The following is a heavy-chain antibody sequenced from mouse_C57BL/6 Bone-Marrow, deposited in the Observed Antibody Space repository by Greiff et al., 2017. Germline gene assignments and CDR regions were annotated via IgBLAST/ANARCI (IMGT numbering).Heavy chain of an antibody. D-gene: IGHD1-1*01. J-gene: IGHJ1*03. V-gene: IGHV1-55*01. CDR2: IYPGSGST. Sequence: VQLQQSGAELVRPGASVTLSCKASGYTFTSYWITWVKQRPGQGLEWIGDIYPGSGSTNYNEKFKSKATLTVDTSSSTAYMQLSSLTSEDSAVYYCAREWDITTVGWYFDVWGTGTTVTVSS. CDR1: GYTFTSYW. CDR3: AREWDITTVGWYFDV.